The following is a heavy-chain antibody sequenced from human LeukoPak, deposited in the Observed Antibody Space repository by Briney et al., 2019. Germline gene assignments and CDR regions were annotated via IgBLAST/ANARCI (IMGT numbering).Heavy chain of an antibody. Sequence: GGSLRLSCAASGFTFGSLEMNWVRQAPGKGLEWVSYISGNGNTIYDADSVKGRFTISRDNAKNSLYLQMNSLRVEDTAVYYCAREIDAFDIWGQGTTVTVSS. V-gene: IGHV3-48*03. CDR2: ISGNGNTI. CDR1: GFTFGSLE. CDR3: AREIDAFDI. J-gene: IGHJ3*02.